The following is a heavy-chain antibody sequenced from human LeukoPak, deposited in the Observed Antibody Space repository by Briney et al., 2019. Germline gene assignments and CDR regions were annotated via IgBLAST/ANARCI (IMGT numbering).Heavy chain of an antibody. D-gene: IGHD3-16*01. V-gene: IGHV3-23*01. Sequence: GGSLRLSCAASGFTFSSYSMSWVRQAPGQGLDWVSAISDSGVTAYYADSVKGRFTISRDNSKSTLYLQMNSLRAEDTAVYYCANLNAPYWGNFDYWGQGTLVTVSS. J-gene: IGHJ4*02. CDR2: ISDSGVTA. CDR3: ANLNAPYWGNFDY. CDR1: GFTFSSYS.